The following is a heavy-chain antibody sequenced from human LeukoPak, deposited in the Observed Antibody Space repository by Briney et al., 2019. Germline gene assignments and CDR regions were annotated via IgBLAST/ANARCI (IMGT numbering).Heavy chain of an antibody. CDR1: GFTFSSYS. CDR2: ISSSSTI. CDR3: ARLNWDDGEVSGFDQ. J-gene: IGHJ5*02. Sequence: GGSLRLSCAASGFTFSSYSMNWVRQAPGKGLEWVSYISSSSTIYYADSVKGRFTISRDNARRSLFLQMNILRVEDTALYYCARLNWDDGEVSGFDQWGQGILVTVSS. D-gene: IGHD1-26*01. V-gene: IGHV3-48*04.